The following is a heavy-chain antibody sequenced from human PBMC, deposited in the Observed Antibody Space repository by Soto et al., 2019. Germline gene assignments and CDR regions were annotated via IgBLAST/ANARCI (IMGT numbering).Heavy chain of an antibody. J-gene: IGHJ4*02. D-gene: IGHD3-22*01. Sequence: ETLSLTCTVSGGSISSYYWSWIRQPPGKGLEWIGYIYHSGSTNYNPSLKSRVTISVDTSKNQFSLKLTSVTAADTVVYYCARVGYYDSSGYYYFDYWGQGTLVTVSS. V-gene: IGHV4-59*01. CDR1: GGSISSYY. CDR3: ARVGYYDSSGYYYFDY. CDR2: IYHSGST.